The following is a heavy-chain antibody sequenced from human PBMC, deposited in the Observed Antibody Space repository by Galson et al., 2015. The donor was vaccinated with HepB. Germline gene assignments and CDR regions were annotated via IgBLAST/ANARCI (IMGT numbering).Heavy chain of an antibody. J-gene: IGHJ5*02. CDR3: ARRSQWLGSGNWFDP. V-gene: IGHV1-46*03. CDR2: INPSGGST. Sequence: SVKVSCKASGYTFTSYYMHWVRQAPGQGLEWMGIINPSGGSTSYAQKFQGRVTMTRDTSTSTVYMELSSRRSEDTAVYYCARRSQWLGSGNWFDPWGQGTLVTVSS. CDR1: GYTFTSYY. D-gene: IGHD6-19*01.